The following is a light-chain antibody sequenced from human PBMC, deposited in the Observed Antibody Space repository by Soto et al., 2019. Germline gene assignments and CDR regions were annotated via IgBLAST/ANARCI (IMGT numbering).Light chain of an antibody. CDR2: DAS. J-gene: IGKJ4*01. CDR1: QTVRNNY. V-gene: IGKV3-20*01. CDR3: QQFSSYPLT. Sequence: EFGLTQSAGTLSWSPGERATLPWRASQTVRNNYLAWYQQKTGQAPRLVIYDASSRATGIPDRFSGGGSGTDFTLTISRLETEDFAVYYCQQFSSYPLTFGGGTKVDIK.